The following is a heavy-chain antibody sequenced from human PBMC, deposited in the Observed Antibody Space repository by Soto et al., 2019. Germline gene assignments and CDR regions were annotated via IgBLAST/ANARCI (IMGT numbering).Heavy chain of an antibody. V-gene: IGHV3-7*01. CDR2: IKQDGSEK. CDR3: ARDQRFLMEGYYYYYMDV. Sequence: GGSLRLSCAASGFTFSSYWMSWVRQAPGKGLEWVANIKQDGSEKYYVDSVKGRFTISRDNAKNSLYLQMNSLRAEDTAVYYCARDQRFLMEGYYYYYMDVWGKGTTVTVSS. J-gene: IGHJ6*03. CDR1: GFTFSSYW. D-gene: IGHD3-3*01.